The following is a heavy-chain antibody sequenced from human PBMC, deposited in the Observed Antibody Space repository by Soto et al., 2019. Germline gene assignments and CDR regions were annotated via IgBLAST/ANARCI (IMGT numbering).Heavy chain of an antibody. V-gene: IGHV3-30-3*01. D-gene: IGHD6-6*01. Sequence: SLRLSCAASGFTFSSYAMHWVRQAPGKGLEWVAVISYDGSNKYYADSVKGRFTISRDNSKNTLYLQMNSLRAEGTAVYYCARELGIAARPIDYWGLGTLVTVSS. CDR1: GFTFSSYA. CDR3: ARELGIAARPIDY. J-gene: IGHJ4*02. CDR2: ISYDGSNK.